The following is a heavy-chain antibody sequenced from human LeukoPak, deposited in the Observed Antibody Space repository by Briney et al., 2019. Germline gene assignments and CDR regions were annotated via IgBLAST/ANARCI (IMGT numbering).Heavy chain of an antibody. CDR1: GYTFTGYY. D-gene: IGHD6-19*01. CDR3: AREYSSGFGCDY. CDR2: ISAYNGNT. V-gene: IGHV1-18*04. Sequence: ASVKVSCKASGYTFTGYYMHWVRQAPGQGLEWMGWISAYNGNTNYAQKLQGRVTMTTDTSTSTAYMELRSLRSDDTAVYYCAREYSSGFGCDYWGQGTLVTVSS. J-gene: IGHJ4*02.